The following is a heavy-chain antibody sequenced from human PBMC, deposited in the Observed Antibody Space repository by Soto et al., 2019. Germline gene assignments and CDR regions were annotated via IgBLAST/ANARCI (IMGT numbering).Heavy chain of an antibody. J-gene: IGHJ4*02. V-gene: IGHV1-69*06. CDR2: IIPIFGTA. Sequence: GASVKVSCKASGGTFSSYAISWVRQAPGQGLEWMGGIIPIFGTANYAQKFQGRVTITADKSTSTPYMELSSLRSEDTAVYYCARDRYYGSGSYPPDYWGQGTLVTVSS. D-gene: IGHD3-10*01. CDR1: GGTFSSYA. CDR3: ARDRYYGSGSYPPDY.